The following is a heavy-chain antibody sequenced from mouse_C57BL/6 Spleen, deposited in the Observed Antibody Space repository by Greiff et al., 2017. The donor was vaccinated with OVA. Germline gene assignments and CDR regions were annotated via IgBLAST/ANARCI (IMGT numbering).Heavy chain of an antibody. CDR2: ISSGSSTI. Sequence: EVKLMESGGGLVKPGGSLKLSCAASGFTFSDYGMHWVRQAPEKGLEWVAYISSGSSTIYYADTVKGRFTISRDNAKTTLFLQMTSLRSEDTAMYYCARSSFAYWGQGTLVTVSA. V-gene: IGHV5-17*01. CDR1: GFTFSDYG. CDR3: ARSSFAY. J-gene: IGHJ3*01.